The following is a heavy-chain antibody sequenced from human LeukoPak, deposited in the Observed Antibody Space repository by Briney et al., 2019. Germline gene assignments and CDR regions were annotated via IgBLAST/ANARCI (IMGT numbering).Heavy chain of an antibody. V-gene: IGHV3-23*01. Sequence: PGGSLRLSCAASGFTFSSYAMNWVRQTPVKGLEWVSFITGDAGDTSYADSVKGRFTISRDNSKNTLFLQLNSLSAEDTGVYYCAKDNADSGYDSGFDPWGQGTLVTVSS. CDR2: ITGDAGDT. J-gene: IGHJ5*02. D-gene: IGHD5-12*01. CDR1: GFTFSSYA. CDR3: AKDNADSGYDSGFDP.